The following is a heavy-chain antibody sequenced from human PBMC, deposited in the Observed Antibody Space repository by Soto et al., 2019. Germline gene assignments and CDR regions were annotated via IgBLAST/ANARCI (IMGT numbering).Heavy chain of an antibody. J-gene: IGHJ4*02. CDR1: GFTFSSYS. D-gene: IGHD2-2*01. CDR2: ISSSSSYI. Sequence: EVQLVESGGVLVKPGGSLRLSCAASGFTFSSYSMNWVRQSPGKWLEWVSSISSSSSYIYYAASVKGRFTISRENAKNSLYLQMTSLRAADTAVYYCARQTRGYCSSTSCFISDYWGQGNLVTVSS. V-gene: IGHV3-21*01. CDR3: ARQTRGYCSSTSCFISDY.